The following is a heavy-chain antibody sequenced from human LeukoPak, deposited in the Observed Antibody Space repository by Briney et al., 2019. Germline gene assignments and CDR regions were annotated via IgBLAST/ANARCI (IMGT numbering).Heavy chain of an antibody. D-gene: IGHD7-27*01. CDR2: IGPKSGDI. CDR1: GYTFTDHY. V-gene: IGHV1-2*02. J-gene: IGHJ4*02. CDR3: SRDHNWGPDY. Sequence: ASVTVSCKASGYTFTDHYLHRVRQAPGQGLEWVGWIGPKSGDIHYAQTFYGRVTLTRDTSINTAYMELTGLTSDDTGVYYGSRDHNWGPDYWGQGTLIIVSS.